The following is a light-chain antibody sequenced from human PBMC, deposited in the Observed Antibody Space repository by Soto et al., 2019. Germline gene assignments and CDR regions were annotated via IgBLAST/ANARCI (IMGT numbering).Light chain of an antibody. J-gene: IGLJ2*01. CDR1: RLENKH. CDR2: QDF. CDR3: QAWDRSAVI. Sequence: SYELTQPPSVSVSPGQTATITCSGDRLENKHVCWYQQKPGQSPLVVIYQDFKRPSGIPDRFSGANSGNTATLTISGTQTMDEADYFCQAWDRSAVIFGRGTKVTVL. V-gene: IGLV3-1*01.